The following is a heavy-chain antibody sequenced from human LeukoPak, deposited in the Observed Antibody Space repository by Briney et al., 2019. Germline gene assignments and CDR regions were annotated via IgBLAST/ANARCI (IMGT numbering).Heavy chain of an antibody. J-gene: IGHJ6*02. Sequence: ASVKVSCKASGYTFTNYFVHWVRQAPGQGPEWMGLIHTSGGSTTYAQKFQGRVTMTGDTSTSTVYMELSSLRSEDTAVYYCARGDHHYYYALDVWGQGTTVAVSS. CDR3: ARGDHHYYYALDV. CDR2: IHTSGGST. CDR1: GYTFTNYF. V-gene: IGHV1-46*01. D-gene: IGHD5-24*01.